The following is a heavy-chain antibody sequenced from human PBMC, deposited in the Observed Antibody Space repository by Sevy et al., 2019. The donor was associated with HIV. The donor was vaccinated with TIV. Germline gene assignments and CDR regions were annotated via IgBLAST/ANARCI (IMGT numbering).Heavy chain of an antibody. CDR3: AKVAYYYDSRGPFDH. Sequence: GGSLRLSCAASGFTFDDYAMHWVRQAPGKGLEWVSGISWNSGSIGYADSVKGRFTISRDNAKNSLYLQMNSLRAEDTALYYCAKVAYYYDSRGPFDHWGQGTLVTVSS. CDR1: GFTFDDYA. V-gene: IGHV3-9*01. CDR2: ISWNSGSI. D-gene: IGHD3-22*01. J-gene: IGHJ5*02.